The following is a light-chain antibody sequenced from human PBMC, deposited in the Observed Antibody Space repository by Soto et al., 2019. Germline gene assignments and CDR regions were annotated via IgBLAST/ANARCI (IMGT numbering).Light chain of an antibody. J-gene: IGKJ4*01. Sequence: EIVMTQSPATLSVSPGEIATLSCSASQSVSGNLAWYQQTPGQAPSLLIYAASPRATGISARFSGSGSGTDFTLPISSLQSEDFALYYCQQYNKWPLTFGGGTQVEIK. CDR3: QQYNKWPLT. CDR1: QSVSGN. V-gene: IGKV3-15*01. CDR2: AAS.